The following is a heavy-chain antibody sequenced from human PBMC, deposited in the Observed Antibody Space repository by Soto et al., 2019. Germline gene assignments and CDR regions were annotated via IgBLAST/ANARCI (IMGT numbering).Heavy chain of an antibody. D-gene: IGHD3-10*01. CDR3: ARDQEGSGSHWLGYYYYGMDV. J-gene: IGHJ6*02. V-gene: IGHV3-11*01. CDR1: GFTISDYS. Sequence: QVQLVESGGGLVKPGGSLRLSCAASGFTISDYSMSWIRQAPGKGLEWVSYISSVGTTTYYADSVKGRFSIPMDNAKNSLYLQMNSLRAEDTAVYYCARDQEGSGSHWLGYYYYGMDVWGQGTTVTVSS. CDR2: ISSVGTTT.